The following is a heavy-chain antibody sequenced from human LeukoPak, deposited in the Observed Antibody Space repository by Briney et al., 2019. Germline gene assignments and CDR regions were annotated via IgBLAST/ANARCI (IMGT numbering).Heavy chain of an antibody. D-gene: IGHD1-26*01. CDR1: GYSISSGYY. Sequence: SETLSLTCTVSGYSISSGYYWGWIRQPPGKGLEWIGSIYHSGSTYYYPSLKSRVTISVDTSKNQFSLKLSSVTAADTAVYYCARDRVVGAIGYYYMDVWGKGTAVTVSS. CDR2: IYHSGST. CDR3: ARDRVVGAIGYYYMDV. J-gene: IGHJ6*03. V-gene: IGHV4-38-2*02.